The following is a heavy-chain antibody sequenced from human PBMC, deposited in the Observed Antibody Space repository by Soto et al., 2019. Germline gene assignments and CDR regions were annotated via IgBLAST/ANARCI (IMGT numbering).Heavy chain of an antibody. D-gene: IGHD3-16*01. CDR2: INPIFPTT. CDR1: GDIFNNYA. J-gene: IGHJ4*02. V-gene: IGHV1-69*06. Sequence: QVQLVQSGAEVKKPGSSVKVSCKASGDIFNNYAINWARQAPGQGLEWVGTINPIFPTTNYAQKFQGRVTTTADKPTNTAYMELSMLRPHDTAVYNCASGAFISDYRFDSLGQGTPVTVSS. CDR3: ASGAFISDYRFDS.